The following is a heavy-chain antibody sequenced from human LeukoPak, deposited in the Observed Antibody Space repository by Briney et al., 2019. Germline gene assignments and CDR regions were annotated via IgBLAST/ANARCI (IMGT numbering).Heavy chain of an antibody. CDR1: GYTFTGYY. Sequence: ASVKVSCKASGYTFTGYYMHWVRQAPGQGLEWMGWINPNSGGTNYAQKFQGWVTMTRDTSISTAYMELSRLRSDDTAVYYCARAGPDSSEHSSSSKGNWFDPWGQGTLVTVSS. CDR2: INPNSGGT. D-gene: IGHD6-13*01. V-gene: IGHV1-2*04. CDR3: ARAGPDSSEHSSSSKGNWFDP. J-gene: IGHJ5*02.